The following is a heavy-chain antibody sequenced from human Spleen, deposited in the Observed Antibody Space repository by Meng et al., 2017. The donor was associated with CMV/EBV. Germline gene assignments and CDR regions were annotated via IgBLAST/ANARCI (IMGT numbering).Heavy chain of an antibody. CDR2: IIHSGRT. Sequence: VHLQESVAGLLKPSETLSLTGAVYGESLTYYIWRWLPRSPEKGLEWIGDIIHSGRTTYNPSLMSRVTISVDTSSNQFFLKVTSVTAADTAVYYCARGRTDFDSWGQGTLVTVSS. D-gene: IGHD1-1*01. CDR1: GESLTYYI. CDR3: ARGRTDFDS. V-gene: IGHV4-34*01. J-gene: IGHJ4*02.